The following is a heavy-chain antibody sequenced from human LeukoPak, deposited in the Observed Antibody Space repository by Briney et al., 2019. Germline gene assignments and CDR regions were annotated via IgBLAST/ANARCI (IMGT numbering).Heavy chain of an antibody. CDR2: IYYSGST. Sequence: SETLSLTCTVSGGSISSHYRSWIRQPPGKGLEWIGYIYYSGSTNYNPSLKSRVTISVDTSKNQFSLKLSSVTAADTAVYYCARNSGYYYRDAFDIWGQGTMVTVSS. V-gene: IGHV4-59*11. J-gene: IGHJ3*02. CDR3: ARNSGYYYRDAFDI. D-gene: IGHD3-22*01. CDR1: GGSISSHY.